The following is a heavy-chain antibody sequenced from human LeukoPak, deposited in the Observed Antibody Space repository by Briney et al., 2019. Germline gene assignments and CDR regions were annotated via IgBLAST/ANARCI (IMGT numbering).Heavy chain of an antibody. J-gene: IGHJ4*02. CDR2: VYNSGTT. V-gene: IGHV4-59*11. CDR1: GVSIGSHY. CDR3: ARDAY. Sequence: SETLSLTRTVSGVSIGSHYWSWIRQSPGKGLEWIGCVYNSGTTVYNPPLTGRVTISVDTSKNQYSLNLRSVTAADAAVYYCARDAYWGQGILVTVSS.